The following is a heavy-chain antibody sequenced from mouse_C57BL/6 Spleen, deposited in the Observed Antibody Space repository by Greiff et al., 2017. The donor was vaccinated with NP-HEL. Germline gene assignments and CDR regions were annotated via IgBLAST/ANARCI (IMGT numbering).Heavy chain of an antibody. Sequence: QVQLQQSGAELVKPGASVKLSCKASGYTFTEYTIHWVKQRPGQGLEWIGWFYPGSGSIKYNEKFKDKATLTADKSSSTVYMELSRLTSEDSAVYFCARHEGGPSYYYGSGFDYWGQGTTLTVSS. V-gene: IGHV1-62-2*01. D-gene: IGHD1-1*01. J-gene: IGHJ2*01. CDR2: FYPGSGSI. CDR3: ARHEGGPSYYYGSGFDY. CDR1: GYTFTEYT.